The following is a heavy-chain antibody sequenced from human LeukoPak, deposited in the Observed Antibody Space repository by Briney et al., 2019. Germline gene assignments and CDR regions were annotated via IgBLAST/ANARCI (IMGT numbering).Heavy chain of an antibody. D-gene: IGHD1-1*01. CDR2: ISAGGETT. CDR1: RFRFSTFP. J-gene: IGHJ3*02. CDR3: AKSLLTTATGTGRAFDI. V-gene: IGHV3-23*01. Sequence: GGSLRLSCAASRFRFSTFPMGWVRQAPGKGLEWVSGISAGGETTFYADSVRGRLTISRDNSKNTLYLQMNSLRADDTAVYYCAKSLLTTATGTGRAFDIWGQGTMVTVSS.